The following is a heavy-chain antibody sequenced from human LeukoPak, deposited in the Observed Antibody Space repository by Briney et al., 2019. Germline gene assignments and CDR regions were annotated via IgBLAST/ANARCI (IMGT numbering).Heavy chain of an antibody. V-gene: IGHV3-23*01. CDR3: ARDQYSSSTGTLSY. Sequence: GGTLRLSCAASGFTFSSYAMSWVRQAPGKGLEWVSAISGSGGSTYYADSVKGRFTISRDDSKNTLYLQMNSLRAEDTALYYCARDQYSSSTGTLSYWGQGTLVTVSP. CDR1: GFTFSSYA. D-gene: IGHD6-6*01. J-gene: IGHJ4*02. CDR2: ISGSGGST.